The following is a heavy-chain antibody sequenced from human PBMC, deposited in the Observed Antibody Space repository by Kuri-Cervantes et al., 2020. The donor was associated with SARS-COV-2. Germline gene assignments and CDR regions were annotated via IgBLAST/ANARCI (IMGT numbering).Heavy chain of an antibody. CDR3: ARRVVTAKGTAFDI. D-gene: IGHD2-21*02. CDR1: GYSISSGYY. CDR2: INHSGST. V-gene: IGHV4-38-2*01. Sequence: SETLSLTCAVSGYSISSGYYWGWIRQPPGKGLEWIGEINHSGSTNYNPSLKSRVTISVDKSKNQFSLKLSSVTAADTAVYYCARRVVTAKGTAFDIWGQGTMVTVSS. J-gene: IGHJ3*02.